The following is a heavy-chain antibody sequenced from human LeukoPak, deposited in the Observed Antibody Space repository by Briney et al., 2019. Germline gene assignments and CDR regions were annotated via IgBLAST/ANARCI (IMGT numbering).Heavy chain of an antibody. D-gene: IGHD5-18*01. V-gene: IGHV4-39*01. Sequence: SETLSLTCTVSGGSISSSSYYWGWIRQPPGKGLEWIGSIYYSGSTYHNPSLKSRVTISVDTSKNQFSLKLSSVTAADTAVYYCAQGGYSYGNSFDYWGQGTLVTVSS. J-gene: IGHJ4*02. CDR1: GGSISSSSYY. CDR2: IYYSGST. CDR3: AQGGYSYGNSFDY.